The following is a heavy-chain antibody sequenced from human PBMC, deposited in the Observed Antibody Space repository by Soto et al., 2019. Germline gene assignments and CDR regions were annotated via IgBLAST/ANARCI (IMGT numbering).Heavy chain of an antibody. CDR1: GFTFSSYG. D-gene: IGHD2-15*01. Sequence: QPGGSLRLSCAASGFTFSSYGMHWVRQAPGKGLEWVAVIWYDGSNKYYADSVKGRFTISRDNSKNTLYLQMNSLRAEDTAVYYCARLWVVAARDAFDIWGQGTMVTVSS. V-gene: IGHV3-33*01. CDR2: IWYDGSNK. J-gene: IGHJ3*02. CDR3: ARLWVVAARDAFDI.